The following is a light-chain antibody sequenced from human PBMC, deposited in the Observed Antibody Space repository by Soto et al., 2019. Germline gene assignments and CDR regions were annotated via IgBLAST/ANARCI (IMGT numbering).Light chain of an antibody. CDR2: AAS. Sequence: VLTQSPGTRCLAPGGRATLSWRASQSVSNNVAWYQQKPGQAPRLLFHAASARAIGIPARFSGSGSGTEFTLTISSLQSEAFAVYYCQQYNNWPPFFGQGTRLENK. J-gene: IGKJ5*01. CDR1: QSVSNN. CDR3: QQYNNWPPF. V-gene: IGKV3-15*01.